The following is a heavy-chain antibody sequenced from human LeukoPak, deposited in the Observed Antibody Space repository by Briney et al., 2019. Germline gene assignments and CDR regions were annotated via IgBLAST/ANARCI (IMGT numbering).Heavy chain of an antibody. V-gene: IGHV3-48*01. D-gene: IGHD3-10*01. CDR2: LSSTSGAI. CDR3: ARVPRGEWATPTTDY. CDR1: GFTFRDHS. Sequence: GGSLRLSCAASGFTFRDHSMRWVRQAPGKGLEWVSFLSSTSGAIYYADSVKGRFTISRDNAKNSLYLQMNSLRPEDTAVYYCARVPRGEWATPTTDYWGQGTLVTVSS. J-gene: IGHJ4*02.